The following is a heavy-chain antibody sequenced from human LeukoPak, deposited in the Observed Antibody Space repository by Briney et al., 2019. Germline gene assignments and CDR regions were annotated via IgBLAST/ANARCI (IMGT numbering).Heavy chain of an antibody. CDR1: GGSITSSY. Sequence: SETLSLTCTVSGGSITSSYWSWIRQSPGKGLEWVGYIHYTGSTNYNPSLKSRVTISIDTSKNQFSLNLSSVTAADTAVYYCARHGPYLGRLGWFDPWGQGTLVTVSS. CDR3: ARHGPYLGRLGWFDP. V-gene: IGHV4-59*08. D-gene: IGHD1-26*01. J-gene: IGHJ5*02. CDR2: IHYTGST.